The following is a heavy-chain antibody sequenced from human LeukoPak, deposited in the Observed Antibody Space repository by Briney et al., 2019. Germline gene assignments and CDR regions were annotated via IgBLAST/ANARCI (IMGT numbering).Heavy chain of an antibody. CDR1: GGTFSSYA. V-gene: IGHV1-69*05. D-gene: IGHD3-22*01. J-gene: IGHJ4*02. Sequence: GASVKVSCKASGGTFSSYAISWVRQAPGQGLEWMGGIIPIFGTANYAQKFQGRVTITTDESTSTAYMERSSLRSEDTAVYYRVRGYYYDSSGYYYFDYWGQGTLVTVSS. CDR3: VRGYYYDSSGYYYFDY. CDR2: IIPIFGTA.